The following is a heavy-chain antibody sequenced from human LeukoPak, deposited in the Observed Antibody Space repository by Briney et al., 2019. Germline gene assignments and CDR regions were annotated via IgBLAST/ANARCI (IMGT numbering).Heavy chain of an antibody. CDR1: GYTFTSYG. CDR3: ARDVGNWSPRAFAP. Sequence: GASVKVSCKASGYTFTSYGISWVRQAPGQGLEWMGWISAYNGNTNYAQKLQGRVTMTTDTSTSTAYMELRSLRSDDTAVYYCARDVGNWSPRAFAPWGQGTLVTVSS. J-gene: IGHJ5*02. CDR2: ISAYNGNT. D-gene: IGHD1-20*01. V-gene: IGHV1-18*01.